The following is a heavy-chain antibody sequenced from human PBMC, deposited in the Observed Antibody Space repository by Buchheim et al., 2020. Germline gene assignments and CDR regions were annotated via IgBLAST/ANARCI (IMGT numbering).Heavy chain of an antibody. D-gene: IGHD6-19*01. CDR1: GFTFSSYG. CDR2: IWYDGSNK. V-gene: IGHV3-33*01. Sequence: QVQLVESGGGVVQPGRSLRLSCAASGFTFSSYGMHWVRQAPGKGLEWVAVIWYDGSNKYYADSVKGRFTISRANSKNTLYLQMNSLRAEDTAVYYCARDRGIAVAGPAYNWFDPWGQGTL. CDR3: ARDRGIAVAGPAYNWFDP. J-gene: IGHJ5*02.